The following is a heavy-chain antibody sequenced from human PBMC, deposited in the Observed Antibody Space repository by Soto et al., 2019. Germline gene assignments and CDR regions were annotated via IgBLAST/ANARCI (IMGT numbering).Heavy chain of an antibody. D-gene: IGHD3-22*01. CDR2: ISGSAIST. CDR3: AKVVYDTSGYQSHYYYYGMDV. J-gene: IGHJ6*02. V-gene: IGHV3-23*01. Sequence: VRQAPGEGLEWVSSISGSAISTYYADSVKGRFAISRDNSKNTLYLQMNSLRAEDTAVYYCAKVVYDTSGYQSHYYYYGMDVWGQGTTVTVSS.